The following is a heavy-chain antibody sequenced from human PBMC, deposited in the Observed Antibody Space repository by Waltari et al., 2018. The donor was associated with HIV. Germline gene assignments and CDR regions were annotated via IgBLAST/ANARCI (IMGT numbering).Heavy chain of an antibody. D-gene: IGHD1-26*01. CDR1: DDSFTSSRYF. J-gene: IGHJ3*02. CDR3: ARGSGSTYGDSFDM. CDR2: VYYGGTN. Sequence: QLPLQESGPGLVKPWDTLSLTCTVSDDSFTSSRYFWGWSRQAPGKGLEWIGSVYYGGTNYYNPSLKSRATVSADTSRRQFSLRLSAVTAEDTAIYYCARGSGSTYGDSFDMWGQGTRVIVSS. V-gene: IGHV4-39*02.